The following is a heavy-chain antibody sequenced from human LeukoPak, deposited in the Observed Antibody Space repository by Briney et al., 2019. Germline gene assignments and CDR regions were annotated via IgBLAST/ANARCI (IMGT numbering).Heavy chain of an antibody. J-gene: IGHJ4*02. CDR1: GFTFSSYA. CDR3: AKRDYNFWSGYNY. Sequence: GGSLRLSCAASGFTFSSYAMSWVRQAPGKGLEWVSSISDSGSSTYYADSVKGRFTISRDNSKNTLYLRMNSLRAEDTAVYYCAKRDYNFWSGYNYWGQGTLVTVSS. D-gene: IGHD3-3*01. CDR2: ISDSGSST. V-gene: IGHV3-23*01.